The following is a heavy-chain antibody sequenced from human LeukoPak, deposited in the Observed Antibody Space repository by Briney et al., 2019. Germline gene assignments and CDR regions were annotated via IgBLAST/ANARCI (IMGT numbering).Heavy chain of an antibody. V-gene: IGHV4-39*01. J-gene: IGHJ4*02. D-gene: IGHD2-15*01. CDR3: VRHGGGYCSGGSCYVDY. CDR2: LYYSGST. CDR1: GGSISSSSYY. Sequence: SETLSLTCTASGGSISSSSYYWGWIRQPPGKGLEWIGSLYYSGSTYYNPSLKSRVTISVDTSKNQFSLKVTSVTAADTAVYYCVRHGGGYCSGGSCYVDYWGQGTLVTVSS.